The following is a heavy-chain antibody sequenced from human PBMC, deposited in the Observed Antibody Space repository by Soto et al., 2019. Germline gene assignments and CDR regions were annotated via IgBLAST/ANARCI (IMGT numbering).Heavy chain of an antibody. V-gene: IGHV1-3*01. D-gene: IGHD5-12*01. CDR1: GYTFTSYA. CDR2: INAGNGNT. J-gene: IGHJ4*02. CDR3: ARFGDGYNSLDY. Sequence: ASVKVSCKASGYTFTSYAMHWVRQAPGQRLEWMGWINAGNGNTKYSQKFQGRVTITRDTSASTAYMELSSLRSEDTAVYYCARFGDGYNSLDYWGQGTLVTVSS.